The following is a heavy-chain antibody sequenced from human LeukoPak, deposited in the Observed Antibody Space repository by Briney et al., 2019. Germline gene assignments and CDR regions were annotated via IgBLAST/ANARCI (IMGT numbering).Heavy chain of an antibody. J-gene: IGHJ4*02. CDR3: ARAIYYYGSGSVDY. D-gene: IGHD3-10*01. V-gene: IGHV1-69*13. CDR2: IIPIFGTA. Sequence: GASVKVSCKASGYTFTGYYVHWVRQAPGQGLEWMGGIIPIFGTANYAQKFQGRVTITADESTSTAYMELSSLRSEDTAVYYCARAIYYYGSGSVDYWGQGTLVTVSS. CDR1: GYTFTGYY.